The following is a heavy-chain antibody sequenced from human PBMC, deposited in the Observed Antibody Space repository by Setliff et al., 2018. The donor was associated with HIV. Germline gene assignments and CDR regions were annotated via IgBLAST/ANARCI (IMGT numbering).Heavy chain of an antibody. Sequence: GSLRLSCAASGFTFSDYYMSWIRQAPGKGLEWVSYISSSGSTIYYADSVKGRFTISRDNAKNSLYLQMNSLRSEDTAVYYCAKEDQRVTSVDYWGQGTPVTVSS. CDR3: AKEDQRVTSVDY. CDR1: GFTFSDYY. V-gene: IGHV3-11*04. J-gene: IGHJ4*02. CDR2: ISSSGSTI. D-gene: IGHD2-2*01.